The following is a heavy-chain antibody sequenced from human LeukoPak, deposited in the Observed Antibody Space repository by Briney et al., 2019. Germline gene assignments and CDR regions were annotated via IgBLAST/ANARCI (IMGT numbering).Heavy chain of an antibody. J-gene: IGHJ4*02. CDR2: ISYDGSNQ. V-gene: IGHV3-30*04. CDR3: AREGVGSGSYLVAPFDY. CDR1: GFTFSNFA. D-gene: IGHD3-10*01. Sequence: GGSLRLSCAASGFTFSNFAMHWVRQAPGKGLEWVAIISYDGSNQYYADSVKGRFTISRDSSQNTLYLQMNSLRAEDTAVYYCAREGVGSGSYLVAPFDYWGQGTLVTVSS.